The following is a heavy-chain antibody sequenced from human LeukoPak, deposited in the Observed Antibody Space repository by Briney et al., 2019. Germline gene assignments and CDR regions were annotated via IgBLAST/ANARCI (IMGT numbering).Heavy chain of an antibody. CDR2: ISGSGGST. V-gene: IGHV3-23*01. CDR1: GFTFSSYA. Sequence: PGGSLRLSCAASGFTFSSYAMSWVRQAPGKGLEWVSAISGSGGSTYYADSVKGRFIISRDNAKNSLYLQMNILRAEDTAVFYCLSGSGHCGQGTLVTVSS. D-gene: IGHD3-10*01. J-gene: IGHJ4*02. CDR3: LSGSGH.